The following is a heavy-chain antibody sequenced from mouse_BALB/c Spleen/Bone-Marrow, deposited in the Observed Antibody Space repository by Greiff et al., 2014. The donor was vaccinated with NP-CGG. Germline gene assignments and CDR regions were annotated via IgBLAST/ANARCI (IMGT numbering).Heavy chain of an antibody. CDR3: AIYYYGSSGFAY. CDR1: GFNIKDTY. CDR2: IDPANSNT. J-gene: IGHJ3*01. D-gene: IGHD1-1*01. V-gene: IGHV14-3*02. Sequence: EVQLQQSGAELVKPGASVKLSCTASGFNIKDTYMHWVKQRPEQGLEWIGRIDPANSNTKYDPKFQGKATITAYTSSNTAYLQLSSLTSEDTAVYYCAIYYYGSSGFAYWGQGTLVTVSA.